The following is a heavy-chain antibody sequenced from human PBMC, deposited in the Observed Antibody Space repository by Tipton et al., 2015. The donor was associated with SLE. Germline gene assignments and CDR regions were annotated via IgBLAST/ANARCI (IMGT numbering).Heavy chain of an antibody. V-gene: IGHV3-7*03. J-gene: IGHJ2*01. Sequence: TLSLTCAVYGGSFSGYYWSWIRQPPGKGLEWVANIKQDGSEKYYVDSVKGRFTISRDNAKNSLYLQMNSLRAEDTAVYYCARESSGWYFDLWGRGTLVTVSS. CDR3: ARESSGWYFDL. D-gene: IGHD6-19*01. CDR2: IKQDGSEK. CDR1: GGSFSGYY.